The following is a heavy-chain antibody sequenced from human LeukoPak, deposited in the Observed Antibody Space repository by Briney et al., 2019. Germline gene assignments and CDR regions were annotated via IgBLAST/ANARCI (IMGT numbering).Heavy chain of an antibody. CDR1: GFTVSSNY. CDR2: IFSGDNP. J-gene: IGHJ4*02. CDR3: ARARAGTASDFDY. V-gene: IGHV3-53*01. D-gene: IGHD1-7*01. Sequence: GGSLRLSCAASGFTVSSNYMSWVRQAPGKGLEWVSVIFSGDNPDYADSVKGRFTISRGNSKNTLYLQMNSLRAEDAAVYYCARARAGTASDFDYWGQGTLVTVSS.